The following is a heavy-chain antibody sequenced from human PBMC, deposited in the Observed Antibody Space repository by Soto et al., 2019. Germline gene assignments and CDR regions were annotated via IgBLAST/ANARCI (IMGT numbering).Heavy chain of an antibody. J-gene: IGHJ3*02. Sequence: QVQLQESGPGLVKPSQTLSLTCTVSGGSISSGGYYWSWIRQNPGKGLEWIGYIYYSGTTNYNPSLKSRLTISVDTSKNQFSRKLNSMTAADTAVYYCARDESATDAFDIWGQGTMVTVSS. D-gene: IGHD5-12*01. CDR3: ARDESATDAFDI. CDR1: GGSISSGGYY. CDR2: IYYSGTT. V-gene: IGHV4-31*03.